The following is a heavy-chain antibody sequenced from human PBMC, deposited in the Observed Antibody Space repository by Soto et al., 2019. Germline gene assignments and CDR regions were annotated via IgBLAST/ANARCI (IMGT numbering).Heavy chain of an antibody. J-gene: IGHJ6*02. CDR1: GFTFSSYG. V-gene: IGHV3-33*01. CDR2: IWYDGSNK. Sequence: GGSLRLSCAASGFTFSSYGMHWVRQAPGKGLEWVAVIWYDGSNKYYADSVKGRFTISRDNYKNTLYLQMNSLRAEDTAVYYCARDRLRYYYGMDVWGQGTTVTVSS. D-gene: IGHD2-21*01. CDR3: ARDRLRYYYGMDV.